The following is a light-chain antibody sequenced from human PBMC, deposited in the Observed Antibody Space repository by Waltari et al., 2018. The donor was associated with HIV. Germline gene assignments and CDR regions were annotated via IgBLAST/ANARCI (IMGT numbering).Light chain of an antibody. CDR2: KDS. J-gene: IGLJ1*01. V-gene: IGLV3-25*03. CDR3: AAWDDSMSGRGV. CDR1: ALPKQY. Sequence: SYELTQPPSVSVSPGQTATITCSGDALPKQYGYWYQQKPGQAPVVVIYKDSDRPSGIPERFSGSSSGTTVTLTISGVQAEDEADYYCAAWDDSMSGRGVFGTGTKVTVL.